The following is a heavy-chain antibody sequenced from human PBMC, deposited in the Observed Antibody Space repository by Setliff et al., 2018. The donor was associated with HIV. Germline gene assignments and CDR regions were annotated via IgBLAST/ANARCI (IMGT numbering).Heavy chain of an antibody. CDR2: ISSSSSYI. CDR1: GFTFSSYS. J-gene: IGHJ4*02. CDR3: ARRDCSGGSCYMGY. V-gene: IGHV3-21*01. D-gene: IGHD2-15*01. Sequence: PGASLKISCAASGFTFSSYSMNWVRQAPGKGLEWVSSISSSSSYIYYADSVKGRFTISRDNAKNSLYLQMNSLRAEDTAVYYCARRDCSGGSCYMGYWGQGTLVTVSS.